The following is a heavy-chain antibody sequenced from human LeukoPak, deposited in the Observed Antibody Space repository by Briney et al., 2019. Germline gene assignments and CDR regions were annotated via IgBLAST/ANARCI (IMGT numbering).Heavy chain of an antibody. CDR2: ISGSGGST. CDR1: GFTYSSYA. CDR3: VTAPTRTYSVY. V-gene: IGHV3-23*01. J-gene: IGHJ4*02. Sequence: GGSLRLSCAASGFTYSSYAMSWVRQAPGKGLEWVSAISGSGGSTYYADSVKGRFTISRDNAKNSLFLQMNSLRAEDTAVYYCVTAPTRTYSVYWGQGTLVTVSS. D-gene: IGHD2-15*01.